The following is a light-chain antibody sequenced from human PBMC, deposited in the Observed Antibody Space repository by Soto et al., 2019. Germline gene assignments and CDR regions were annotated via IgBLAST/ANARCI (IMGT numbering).Light chain of an antibody. Sequence: QSVLTPPPSASGTPGQRVPISCSGSSSNIGSNPVDWYQQLPGTAPKVLIYTNNQRPSGVPDRFSGSKSGTSASLAISGLQSQDEADYYCATWDDSPNGVVFGGGTKVTVL. CDR3: ATWDDSPNGVV. CDR2: TNN. J-gene: IGLJ2*01. V-gene: IGLV1-44*01. CDR1: SSNIGSNP.